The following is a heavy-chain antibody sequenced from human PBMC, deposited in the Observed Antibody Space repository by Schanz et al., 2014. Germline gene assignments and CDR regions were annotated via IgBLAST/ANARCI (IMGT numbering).Heavy chain of an antibody. V-gene: IGHV3-7*01. CDR2: INPDGSGK. J-gene: IGHJ4*02. CDR3: VKIGYTHWSLDD. CDR1: GFNFGDYY. Sequence: DVQLVESGGGLVQSGGSLRLSCAASGFNFGDYYMTWVRQAPGKGLESVAKINPDGSGKYYVDSVKGRFTISRDDAKNSHYLQMNSLRVEDTAVFYCVKIGYTHWSLDDWGQGILVTVSS. D-gene: IGHD6-13*01.